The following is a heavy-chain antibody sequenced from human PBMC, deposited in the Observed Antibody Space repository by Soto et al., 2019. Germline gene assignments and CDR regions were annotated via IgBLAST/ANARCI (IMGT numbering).Heavy chain of an antibody. CDR3: ARDRSIVATIPYQALFFFDY. CDR2: ISSSSSYI. D-gene: IGHD5-12*01. Sequence: EVQLVESGGGLVKPGGSLRLSCAASGFTFSSYSMNWVRQAPGKGLEWVSSISSSSSYIYYADSVKGRFTISRDNAKNSLYLQMTSRRAEDTAVYYCARDRSIVATIPYQALFFFDYWGQGTLVTVSS. CDR1: GFTFSSYS. V-gene: IGHV3-21*01. J-gene: IGHJ4*02.